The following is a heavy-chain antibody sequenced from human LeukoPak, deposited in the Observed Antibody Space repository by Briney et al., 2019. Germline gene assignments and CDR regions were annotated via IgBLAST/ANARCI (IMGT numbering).Heavy chain of an antibody. D-gene: IGHD1-26*01. CDR2: ISSSSSYT. CDR1: GFTFSDYY. Sequence: GGSLRLSCAASGFTFSDYYMSWIRQAPGRGLEWVSYISSSSSYTNYADSVKGRFTISRDNAKNSLYLQMNSLRAEDTAVYYCARPNLGTLDYWGQGTLVTVSS. V-gene: IGHV3-11*06. CDR3: ARPNLGTLDY. J-gene: IGHJ4*02.